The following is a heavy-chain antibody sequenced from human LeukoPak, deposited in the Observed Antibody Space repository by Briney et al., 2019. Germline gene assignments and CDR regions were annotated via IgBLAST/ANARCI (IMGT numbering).Heavy chain of an antibody. CDR2: IYSGGST. CDR1: GFTFGDYA. Sequence: GGSLRLSCAASGFTFGDYAMHWVRQAPGKGLEWVSVIYSGGSTYYADSVKGRFTISRDNSKNTLYLQMNSLRAEDTAVYYCARESYYDSSGYPGYFDYWGQGTLVTVSS. D-gene: IGHD3-22*01. J-gene: IGHJ4*02. V-gene: IGHV3-53*01. CDR3: ARESYYDSSGYPGYFDY.